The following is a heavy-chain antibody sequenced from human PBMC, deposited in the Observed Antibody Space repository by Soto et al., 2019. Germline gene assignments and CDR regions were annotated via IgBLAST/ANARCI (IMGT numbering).Heavy chain of an antibody. CDR1: GFTFSSYS. CDR2: ISSSSSYI. V-gene: IGHV3-21*01. J-gene: IGHJ4*02. Sequence: EVQLVESGGGLVKPGGSLRLSCAASGFTFSSYSMNWVRQAPGKGLEWVSSISSSSSYIYYADSVKGRFTISRDNAKNSLYLQMNSLRAEDTAVYYCARDRYCSGGSCLYYFDSWGQGTLVTVSS. D-gene: IGHD2-15*01. CDR3: ARDRYCSGGSCLYYFDS.